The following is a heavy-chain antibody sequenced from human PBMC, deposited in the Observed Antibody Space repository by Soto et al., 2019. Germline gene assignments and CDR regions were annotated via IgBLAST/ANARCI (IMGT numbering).Heavy chain of an antibody. CDR1: GGTFSSYA. V-gene: IGHV1-69*13. J-gene: IGHJ3*02. CDR2: IIPIFDTA. Sequence: GASVKVSCKASGGTFSSYAISWVRQAPGQGLEWMGGIIPIFDTANYAQKFQGRVTITADESTSTTYMDLNSVRSEDTAVYYCVRAQGPDVFDIWGQGTMVTVSS. CDR3: VRAQGPDVFDI.